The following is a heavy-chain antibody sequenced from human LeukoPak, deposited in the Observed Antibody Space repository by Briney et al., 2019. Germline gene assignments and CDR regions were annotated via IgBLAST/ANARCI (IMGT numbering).Heavy chain of an antibody. V-gene: IGHV1-46*01. D-gene: IGHD3-10*01. J-gene: IGHJ6*02. CDR2: INPSGGST. Sequence: ASVKVSCKATGYTFTSYYMHWVRQAPGQGLEWMGIINPSGGSTSYAQKFQGRVTMTRDKSTSTVYMELSSLRSEDTAVYYCAREPLPSVLLWFGKTYYGMDVWGQGTTVTVSS. CDR3: AREPLPSVLLWFGKTYYGMDV. CDR1: GYTFTSYY.